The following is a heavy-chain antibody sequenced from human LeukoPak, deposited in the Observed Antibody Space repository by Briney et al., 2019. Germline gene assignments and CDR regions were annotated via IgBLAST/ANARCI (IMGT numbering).Heavy chain of an antibody. V-gene: IGHV4-59*01. D-gene: IGHD6-6*01. CDR2: IYYSGST. J-gene: IGHJ4*02. CDR3: ARRHIEYSSSSDPYYFDY. Sequence: SETLSLTCTVSGGSISRYYWSWIRQPPGKGLEWIGYIYYSGSTNYNPSLKSRVTISVDTSKNQFSLKLSSVTAADAAVYYCARRHIEYSSSSDPYYFDYWGQGALVTVSS. CDR1: GGSISRYY.